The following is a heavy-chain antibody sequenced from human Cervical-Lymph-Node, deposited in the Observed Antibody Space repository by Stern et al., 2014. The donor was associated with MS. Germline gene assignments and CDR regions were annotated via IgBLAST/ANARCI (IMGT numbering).Heavy chain of an antibody. D-gene: IGHD1-1*01. CDR2: INPSGGST. CDR1: GYTFTSYY. V-gene: IGHV1-46*01. J-gene: IGHJ4*02. Sequence: MQLVESGAEVKKPGASVKVSCKASGYTFTSYYMHWVRQAPGQGLEWLAIINPSGGSTSYAQKFQGRVTMTRDTSTSTVYMELSSLRSEDTAVYYCARVSGWNDGLFGYWGQGTLVTVSS. CDR3: ARVSGWNDGLFGY.